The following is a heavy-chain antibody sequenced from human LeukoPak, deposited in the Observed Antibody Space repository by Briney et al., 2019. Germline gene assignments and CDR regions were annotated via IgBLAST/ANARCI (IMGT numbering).Heavy chain of an antibody. CDR2: IHNSGST. Sequence: TSETLSLTCTVSGGSISSISYYWCWIRQPPGKGLEWIGSIHNSGSTYYNPSLKTRLTISVDTSKNQFSLKLSSVTAADTAVYYCASDITLSWYYHWGQGTLVTVSS. D-gene: IGHD2-15*01. CDR1: GGSISSISYY. CDR3: ASDITLSWYYH. V-gene: IGHV4-39*01. J-gene: IGHJ5*02.